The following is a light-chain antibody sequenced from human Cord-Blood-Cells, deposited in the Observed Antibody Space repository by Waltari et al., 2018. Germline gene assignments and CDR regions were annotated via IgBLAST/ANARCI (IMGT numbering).Light chain of an antibody. CDR1: SSDVGGYNY. CDR2: EVS. CDR3: SSYAGSNNLV. J-gene: IGLJ2*01. Sequence: QSALTPPPSASGSPAPTVTLSCTSTSSDVGGYNYFSWYQQHPGKAPKLMIYEVSKRPSGVPDRFSGSKSGNTASLTVSGLQAEDEADYYCSSYAGSNNLVFGGGTKLTVL. V-gene: IGLV2-8*01.